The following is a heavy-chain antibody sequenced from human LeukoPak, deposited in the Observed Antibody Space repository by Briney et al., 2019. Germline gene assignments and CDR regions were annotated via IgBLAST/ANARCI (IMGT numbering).Heavy chain of an antibody. D-gene: IGHD2-2*01. CDR1: GFTFSSHA. CDR3: ARSSSTLRDFDY. CDR2: ITGSGSST. V-gene: IGHV3-23*01. Sequence: GGSLRLSCAASGFTFSSHAMSWVRQAPGMGVEWVSSITGSGSSTFHVDSVKGRFSISRDNSKNMLYLQMNSLRAEDTAIYYCARSSSTLRDFDYWGQGTLLTVSS. J-gene: IGHJ4*02.